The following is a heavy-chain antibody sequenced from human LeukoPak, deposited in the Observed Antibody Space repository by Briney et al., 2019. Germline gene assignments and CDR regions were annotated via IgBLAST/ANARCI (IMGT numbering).Heavy chain of an antibody. V-gene: IGHV4-38-2*01. CDR1: GYSISSSYY. CDR3: ARFYTTSQYGSGYMDV. CDR2: VDHSGST. D-gene: IGHD3-10*01. Sequence: PSETLSLTCDVSGYSISSSYYWGWIRQPPGKGLEWIGSVDHSGSTYYSPSVKSRVNMSVDTSKNQFSLKLSSVTAADTAVYYCARFYTTSQYGSGYMDVWGKGTTVTVSS. J-gene: IGHJ6*03.